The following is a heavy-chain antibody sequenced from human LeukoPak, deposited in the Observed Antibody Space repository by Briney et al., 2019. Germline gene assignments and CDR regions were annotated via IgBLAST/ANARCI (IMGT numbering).Heavy chain of an antibody. CDR1: GFTFRSYA. CDR3: AKFDYYDSSGYYNKVLDAFDI. CDR2: ISGSGGST. V-gene: IGHV3-23*01. J-gene: IGHJ3*02. D-gene: IGHD3-22*01. Sequence: GGSLTLSCGASGFTFRSYAMSWVRQAPRQGLEWVSAISGSGGSTYYADSVKGRFTISRDNSKNTLYLQMNSLRAEDTAVYYCAKFDYYDSSGYYNKVLDAFDIWGQGTMVTVSS.